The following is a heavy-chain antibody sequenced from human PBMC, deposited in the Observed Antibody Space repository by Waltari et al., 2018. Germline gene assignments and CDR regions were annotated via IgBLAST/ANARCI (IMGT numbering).Heavy chain of an antibody. J-gene: IGHJ4*02. CDR2: SIPIFGTA. D-gene: IGHD4-17*01. V-gene: IGHV1-69*01. CDR1: GGPFSSYA. CDR3: ARDLPWYGDSYFDY. Sequence: QVQLVQSGAEVKKPGSSVKVSCTASGGPFSSYAIRWVRQAPGQGLEWMGGSIPIFGTANYAQKFQGRVTITADESTSTAYMELSSLRSEDTAVYYCARDLPWYGDSYFDYWGQGTLVTVSS.